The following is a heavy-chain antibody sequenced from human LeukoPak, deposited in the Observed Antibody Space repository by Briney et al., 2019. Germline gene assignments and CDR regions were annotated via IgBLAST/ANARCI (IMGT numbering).Heavy chain of an antibody. Sequence: ASVKVSCKASGYTFASYSMYWVRQAPGQGLEWMGIINPSGGSTNYAQKFQGRATMTRDTTTSTVYMELRRLRSEDTAMYYCARAYYYDTNGDYPGGDYWGQGTLVTVSS. V-gene: IGHV1-46*01. CDR3: ARAYYYDTNGDYPGGDY. CDR2: INPSGGST. CDR1: GYTFASYS. J-gene: IGHJ4*02. D-gene: IGHD3-22*01.